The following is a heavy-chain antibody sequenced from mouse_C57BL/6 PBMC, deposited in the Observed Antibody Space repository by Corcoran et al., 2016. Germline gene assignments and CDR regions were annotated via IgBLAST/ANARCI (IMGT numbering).Heavy chain of an antibody. Sequence: QIQLVQSGPELKKPGETVKISCKASGYTFTTYGMSWVKQAPGKGLKWMGWINTYSGVPTYADDFKGRFAFSLETSASTAYLQINNLKNEDTATYFCARGGPRWYFDVWGTGTTVTVSS. CDR3: ARGGPRWYFDV. V-gene: IGHV9-3*01. J-gene: IGHJ1*03. CDR1: GYTFTTYG. CDR2: INTYSGVP.